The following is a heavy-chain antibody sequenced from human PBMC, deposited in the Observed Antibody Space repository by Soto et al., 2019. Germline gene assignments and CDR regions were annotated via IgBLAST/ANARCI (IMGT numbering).Heavy chain of an antibody. CDR1: GGTFSSYA. V-gene: IGHV1-69*13. CDR3: ARPYCSSTSCPPLYYYYGMDV. Sequence: SVKVSCKASGGTFSSYAISWVRQAPGQGLEWMGGIIPIFGTANYAQKFQGRVTITADESTSTAYMELSSLRSEDTAVYYCARPYCSSTSCPPLYYYYGMDVWGQGTTVTVSS. D-gene: IGHD2-2*01. J-gene: IGHJ6*02. CDR2: IIPIFGTA.